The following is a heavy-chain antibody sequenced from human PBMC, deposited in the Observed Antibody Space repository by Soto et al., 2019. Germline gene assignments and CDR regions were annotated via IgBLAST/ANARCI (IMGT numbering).Heavy chain of an antibody. CDR2: IFYSGST. V-gene: IGHV4-39*01. D-gene: IGHD5-18*01. CDR3: ACIFSGGYSYGFYYXGMDV. Sequence: SETLSVTCTVSGGSIISSSYYWGWIRQPPGKGLEWIGSIFYSGSTYYNPSLKSRVTISVDTSKNQFSLKLSSVTAADTAVYYCACIFSGGYSYGFYYXGMDVWGQGTTVT. J-gene: IGHJ6*02. CDR1: GGSIISSSYY.